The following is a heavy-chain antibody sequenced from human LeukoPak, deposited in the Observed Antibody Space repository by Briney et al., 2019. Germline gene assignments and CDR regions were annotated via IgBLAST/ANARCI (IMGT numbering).Heavy chain of an antibody. CDR3: ARLRGTSSLLSIDSGRHDY. V-gene: IGHV1-18*01. CDR1: GYTFTSYG. J-gene: IGHJ4*02. CDR2: ISAYNGNT. Sequence: AAVKVSCKASGYTFTSYGISWVRQAPGQGLEWMGWISAYNGNTNYAQKLQGRVTMTTDTSTSRAYMELRSLRSDDTAVYYCARLRGTSSLLSIDSGRHDYWGQGTLVTVSS. D-gene: IGHD1-26*01.